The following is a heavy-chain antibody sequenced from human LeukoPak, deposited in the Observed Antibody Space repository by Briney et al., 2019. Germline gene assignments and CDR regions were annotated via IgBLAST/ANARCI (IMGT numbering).Heavy chain of an antibody. V-gene: IGHV4-31*03. CDR2: IYYSGST. J-gene: IGHJ5*02. CDR1: GGSISSGGYY. Sequence: SETLSLTCTVSGGSISSGGYYWSWIRQLPGKGLEWIGYIYYSGSTYYNPSLKSRVTISVDTSKNQFSLKLSSVSAADTAVYYCALGDPGHYDSSGYWSRGQGWFDPWGQGTLVTVSS. D-gene: IGHD3-22*01. CDR3: ALGDPGHYDSSGYWSRGQGWFDP.